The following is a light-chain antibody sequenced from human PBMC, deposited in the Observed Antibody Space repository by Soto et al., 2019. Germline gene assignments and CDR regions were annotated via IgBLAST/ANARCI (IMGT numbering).Light chain of an antibody. V-gene: IGKV3-15*01. J-gene: IGKJ1*01. CDR2: GAS. CDR3: QQYNTWRT. Sequence: EILMTQSPATLSVSPGERATLSCRASQNISSNLAWFQQKPGQAPRLLIYGASTRAAGIPARFSGSGSGTEFTLTISSLQSEDFAVYYCQQYNTWRTFGQGTKVDIK. CDR1: QNISSN.